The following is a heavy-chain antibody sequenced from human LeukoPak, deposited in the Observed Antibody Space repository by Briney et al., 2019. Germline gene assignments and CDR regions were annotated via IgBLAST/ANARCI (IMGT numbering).Heavy chain of an antibody. J-gene: IGHJ6*02. D-gene: IGHD5-18*01. CDR1: GFTFSSYS. V-gene: IGHV3-21*01. CDR3: ASRGYSYGYGVPWYYYGMDV. Sequence: GGSLRLSCAASGFTFSSYSMNWGRQAPGKGLEWVSSISSSSSYIYYADSVKGRFTISRDNAKNSLYLQMNSLRAEDTAVYYCASRGYSYGYGVPWYYYGMDVWGQGTTVTVSS. CDR2: ISSSSSYI.